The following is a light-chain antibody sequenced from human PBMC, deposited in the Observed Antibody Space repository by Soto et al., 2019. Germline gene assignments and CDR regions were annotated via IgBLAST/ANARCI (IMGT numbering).Light chain of an antibody. CDR2: DAS. Sequence: DIQMTQSPSSLSASVRDRVTITCRASQSISSYLNWYQQKPGEAPKLLIYDASALPRGVPSRFSGSGSGTKFTLTIASLQPDDFATYYCQQYETFSGTFGPGTKVDI. V-gene: IGKV1-5*01. CDR3: QQYETFSGT. J-gene: IGKJ1*01. CDR1: QSISSY.